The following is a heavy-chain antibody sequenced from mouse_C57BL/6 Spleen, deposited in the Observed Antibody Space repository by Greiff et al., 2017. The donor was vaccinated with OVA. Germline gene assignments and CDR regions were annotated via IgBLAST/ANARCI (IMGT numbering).Heavy chain of an antibody. D-gene: IGHD1-1*01. Sequence: EVQLQQSGAELVRPGASVKLSCTASGFNIKDDYMHWVKQRPEQGLEWIGWIDPENGDTEYASKFQGKATITADTSSNTAYLQLSSLTSEDTAVYYCNYGSSSFDYGGQGTTLTVSS. V-gene: IGHV14-4*01. CDR3: NYGSSSFDY. CDR1: GFNIKDDY. J-gene: IGHJ2*01. CDR2: IDPENGDT.